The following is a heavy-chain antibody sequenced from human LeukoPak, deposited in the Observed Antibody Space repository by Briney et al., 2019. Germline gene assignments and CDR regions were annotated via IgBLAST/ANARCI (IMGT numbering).Heavy chain of an antibody. V-gene: IGHV3-9*01. D-gene: IGHD3-3*01. CDR1: GFTFSSYW. J-gene: IGHJ4*02. Sequence: GGSLRLSCAASGFTFSSYWMSWVRQAPGKGLEWVSGISWNSGSIGYADSVKGRFTISRDNAKNSLYLQMNSLRAEDAALYYCAKADDFWSGYYDYWGQGTLVTVSS. CDR2: ISWNSGSI. CDR3: AKADDFWSGYYDY.